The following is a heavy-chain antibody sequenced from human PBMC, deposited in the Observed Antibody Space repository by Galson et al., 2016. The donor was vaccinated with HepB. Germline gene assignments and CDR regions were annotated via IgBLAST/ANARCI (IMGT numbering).Heavy chain of an antibody. J-gene: IGHJ3*01. Sequence: LSCAASGFVFHEFAIHWVRQVPGKGLQWVSGIGWNSGNSAYEDSVKGRFTISRDNGKSSLYLQMDSLRAEDTAVYYCVKATLASVTGRDAFDLWGQGTMVTVSS. D-gene: IGHD1-14*01. CDR1: GFVFHEFA. V-gene: IGHV3-9*01. CDR3: VKATLASVTGRDAFDL. CDR2: IGWNSGNS.